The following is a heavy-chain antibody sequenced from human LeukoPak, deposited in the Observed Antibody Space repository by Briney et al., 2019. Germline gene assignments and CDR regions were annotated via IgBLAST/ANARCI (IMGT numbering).Heavy chain of an antibody. CDR1: GLTISNYW. Sequence: PGGSLRLSCAASGLTISNYWMHWVRQAPGKGLVWVARINSDGSGTTYADSVKGRFTISRDNAENSLYLQMNSLRAEDTALYYCARKRPNYFDYWGQGTLVTVSS. CDR2: INSDGSGT. V-gene: IGHV3-74*01. CDR3: ARKRPNYFDY. J-gene: IGHJ4*02.